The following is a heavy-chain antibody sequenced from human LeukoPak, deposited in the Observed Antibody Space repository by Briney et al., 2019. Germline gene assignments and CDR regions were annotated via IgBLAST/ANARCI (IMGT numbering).Heavy chain of an antibody. V-gene: IGHV3-11*01. J-gene: IGHJ4*02. CDR1: GFTFSDYY. Sequence: PGGSLRLSCAASGFTFSDYYMSWIRQAPDKGLEWVSYISSRGKTVHYADSVKGRFATSRDNAEMSLYLQMDSLRAEDTAIYFCARGRDGYKYWSPGTRVTVSS. D-gene: IGHD5-24*01. CDR3: ARGRDGYKY. CDR2: ISSRGKTV.